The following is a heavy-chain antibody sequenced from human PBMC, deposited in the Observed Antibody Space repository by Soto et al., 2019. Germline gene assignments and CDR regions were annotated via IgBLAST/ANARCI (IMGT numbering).Heavy chain of an antibody. CDR1: GFTFSSYS. J-gene: IGHJ4*02. V-gene: IGHV3-48*01. D-gene: IGHD2-15*01. CDR3: ATRYCSGGNCYDY. CDR2: ISSGSSTI. Sequence: GGSLRLSCAASGFTFSSYSMNWVRQAPGKGLEWVSYISSGSSTIYYADSVKGRFTISRDNAKNSLYLQMNSLRAEDTAVFYCATRYCSGGNCYDYWGQETLVTVSS.